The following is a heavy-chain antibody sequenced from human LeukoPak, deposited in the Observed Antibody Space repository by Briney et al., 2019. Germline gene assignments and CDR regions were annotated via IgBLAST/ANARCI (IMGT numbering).Heavy chain of an antibody. J-gene: IGHJ3*02. D-gene: IGHD5-18*01. Sequence: GASVKVSCKASGYTFTSYDINWVRQATGQGLGWMGWMNPNSGNTGYAQKFQGRVTMTRNTSISTAYMELSSLRSEDTAVYYCARPNVDTATSDDAFDIWGQGTMVTVSS. CDR2: MNPNSGNT. CDR3: ARPNVDTATSDDAFDI. V-gene: IGHV1-8*01. CDR1: GYTFTSYD.